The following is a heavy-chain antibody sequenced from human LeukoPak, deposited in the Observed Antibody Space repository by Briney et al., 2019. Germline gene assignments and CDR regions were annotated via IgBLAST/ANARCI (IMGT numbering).Heavy chain of an antibody. CDR2: VNPSSGST. Sequence: ASVKVSCKASGYTFTSYFMHWVRQAPGQGLEWMGVVNPSSGSTTYSQKFQGRVTMTRDTSTSTVYMDLGSLRSDDTAVCYCARAVGPRGGNWFDPWGQGTLVTVSS. J-gene: IGHJ5*02. D-gene: IGHD1-26*01. V-gene: IGHV1-46*01. CDR3: ARAVGPRGGNWFDP. CDR1: GYTFTSYF.